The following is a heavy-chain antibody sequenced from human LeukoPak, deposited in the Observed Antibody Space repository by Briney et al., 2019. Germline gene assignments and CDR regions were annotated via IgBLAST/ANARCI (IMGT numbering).Heavy chain of an antibody. CDR3: ARTPEVGIVDY. Sequence: SQTLSLTCTVSGGSISSGGYYWSWIRQHPGEGLEWIGYIYYSGSTYYNPSLKSRVTISVDTSKNQFSLKLSSVTAADTAVYYCARTPEVGIVDYWGQGTLVTVSS. V-gene: IGHV4-31*03. J-gene: IGHJ4*02. D-gene: IGHD2-21*01. CDR2: IYYSGST. CDR1: GGSISSGGYY.